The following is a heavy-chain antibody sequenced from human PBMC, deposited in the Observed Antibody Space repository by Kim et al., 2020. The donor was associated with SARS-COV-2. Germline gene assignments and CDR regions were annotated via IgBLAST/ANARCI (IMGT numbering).Heavy chain of an antibody. CDR2: IYPGDSDT. V-gene: IGHV5-51*01. CDR3: SRAPSGPLSPYYFAS. CDR1: GYDFTDYW. J-gene: IGHJ4*02. D-gene: IGHD1-26*01. Sequence: GESLKISCKGSGYDFTDYWIGWVRQMPGKGLEWMGIIYPGDSDTKYSPSFQGQVTISAEDSITTAYVQWSSLRASDTAFYYLSRAPSGPLSPYYFASWGQ.